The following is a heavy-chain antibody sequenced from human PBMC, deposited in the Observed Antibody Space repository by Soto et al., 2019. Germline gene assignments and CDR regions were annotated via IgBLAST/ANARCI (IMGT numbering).Heavy chain of an antibody. D-gene: IGHD2-2*01. J-gene: IGHJ6*02. CDR2: VYYSGTT. CDR1: GGSIDSGDYY. V-gene: IGHV4-61*08. CDR3: AREGCSSTSCYPPYYYYGMDV. Sequence: SETLSLTCTVSGGSIDSGDYYWSWIRQPPGKGLEWIGYVYYSGTTNYNPFLKSRVTLSLDKSKNQFSLKMNSVTAADTAVYYCAREGCSSTSCYPPYYYYGMDVRGQWTTVTVSS.